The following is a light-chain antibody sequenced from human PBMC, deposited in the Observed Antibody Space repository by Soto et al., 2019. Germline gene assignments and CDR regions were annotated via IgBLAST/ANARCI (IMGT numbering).Light chain of an antibody. CDR3: TSYTSNTTWV. Sequence: QSALTQPAAVSGPPGQSITISCTGTSSDIGRYNYVSWYRQHPGKAPKLVIYEVRNRPSGISNRFSASKSGNTASLTISGLQAEDEADYYCTSYTSNTTWVFGGGTKLTVL. V-gene: IGLV2-14*01. J-gene: IGLJ3*02. CDR2: EVR. CDR1: SSDIGRYNY.